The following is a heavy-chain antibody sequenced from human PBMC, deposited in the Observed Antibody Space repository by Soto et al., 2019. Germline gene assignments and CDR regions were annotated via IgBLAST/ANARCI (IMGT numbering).Heavy chain of an antibody. CDR2: IDPSDSYT. J-gene: IGHJ6*02. V-gene: IGHV5-10-1*01. Sequence: PGESLKISCKGSGYSFTSYWISWVRQMPGKGLEWMGRIDPSDSYTNYSPSFQGHVTISADKSISTAYLQWSSLKASDTAMYYCARHGRSWEWLQPSYYYYGMDVWGQGTTVTVSS. CDR1: GYSFTSYW. D-gene: IGHD5-12*01. CDR3: ARHGRSWEWLQPSYYYYGMDV.